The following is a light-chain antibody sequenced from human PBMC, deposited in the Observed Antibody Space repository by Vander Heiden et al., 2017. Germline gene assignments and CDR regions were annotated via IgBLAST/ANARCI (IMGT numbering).Light chain of an antibody. V-gene: IGLV3-1*01. CDR2: QDN. CDR1: ELGDKY. J-gene: IGLJ1*01. Sequence: SYELTQPPSVSVSPGQTASITCSGDELGDKYVCWYQQKPGQSPVLVMYQDNKRPSWIPERFSGSNSGDTATLTISGTQPMDEADFYCQAWDGSTGVFGTGTKVTVL. CDR3: QAWDGSTGV.